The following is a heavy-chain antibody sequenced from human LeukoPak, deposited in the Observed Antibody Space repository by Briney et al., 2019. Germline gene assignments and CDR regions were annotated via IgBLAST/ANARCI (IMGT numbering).Heavy chain of an antibody. CDR2: IDPSDTYT. J-gene: IGHJ4*02. CDR1: GYTFTSYW. Sequence: GESLRISCKGSGYTFTSYWIGWVRQMPGKGLEWMGRIDPSDTYTNYSPSFQGHVTISTDKSISTAYLQWSSLKASDTAMYYCARHVDTTVVTSTFDYWGQGTLVTVSS. V-gene: IGHV5-10-1*01. D-gene: IGHD4-23*01. CDR3: ARHVDTTVVTSTFDY.